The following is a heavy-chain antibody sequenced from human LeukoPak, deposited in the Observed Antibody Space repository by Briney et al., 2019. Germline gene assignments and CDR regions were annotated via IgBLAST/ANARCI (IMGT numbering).Heavy chain of an antibody. J-gene: IGHJ4*02. V-gene: IGHV1-2*02. D-gene: IGHD5-24*01. CDR3: ARVGDGYNPHFDY. CDR2: INPNSGGT. Sequence: ASVKVSCKASGYTFTGYYMHWVRQAPGQGLEWMGWINPNSGGTNYAQKFQGRVTMTRDTSISTAYMELSRLRSDDVAVYYCARVGDGYNPHFDYWGQGTLVTVSS. CDR1: GYTFTGYY.